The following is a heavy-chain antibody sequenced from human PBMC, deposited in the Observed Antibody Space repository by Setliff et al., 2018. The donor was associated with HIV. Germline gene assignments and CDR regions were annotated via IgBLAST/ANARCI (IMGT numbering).Heavy chain of an antibody. Sequence: SETLSLTCTVSGGSISSSHYYWGWIRQPPGKGLQWIGSVYYYGSTYCKSSLKSRVTISLDRTKNQFSLKLSSVTAADTAVYYCARGSLDSSGYHAYFDHWGQGTLVTVSS. CDR2: VYYYGST. CDR3: ARGSLDSSGYHAYFDH. V-gene: IGHV4-39*07. D-gene: IGHD3-22*01. CDR1: GGSISSSHYY. J-gene: IGHJ4*02.